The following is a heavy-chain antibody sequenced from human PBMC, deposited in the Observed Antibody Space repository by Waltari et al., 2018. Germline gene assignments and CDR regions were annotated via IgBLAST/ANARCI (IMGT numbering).Heavy chain of an antibody. J-gene: IGHJ3*02. CDR1: GFSLNTPGVG. CDR3: AHSRGNWNSLDAFDI. CDR2: IYWNDKK. Sequence: QITLKESGPTLVRPTQTLTLTCTFSGFSLNTPGVGVAWIRQPPGKALEWLALIYWNDKKRYIPSLKGRLSVTKDTSTDQVVLTMTTMDPVDTGTYYCAHSRGNWNSLDAFDIWGQGTMVTVSS. D-gene: IGHD1-20*01. V-gene: IGHV2-5*01.